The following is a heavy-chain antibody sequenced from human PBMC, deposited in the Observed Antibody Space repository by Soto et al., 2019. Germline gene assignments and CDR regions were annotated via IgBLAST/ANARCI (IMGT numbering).Heavy chain of an antibody. V-gene: IGHV1-46*01. Sequence: ASVKVSCKASGYTFTSYGISWVRQAPGQGLEWMGIINPSSGSTSYAQKFQGRVTMTRDTSTSTVYMELSSLRAEDTAVYYCAKRRSRGSGTTLIVDYWGQGTLVTVSS. CDR2: INPSSGST. D-gene: IGHD1-7*01. CDR3: AKRRSRGSGTTLIVDY. J-gene: IGHJ4*02. CDR1: GYTFTSYG.